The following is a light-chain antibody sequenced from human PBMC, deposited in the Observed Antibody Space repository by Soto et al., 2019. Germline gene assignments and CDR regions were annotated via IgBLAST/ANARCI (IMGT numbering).Light chain of an antibody. Sequence: EIVFTQSPGILSLSPGERATLACRASQSISSDHLAWYQQRPGQAPRLLIYDASNRATGIPARFSGSGSGTDFTLTISSLEPEDFAVYYCQQRSNWPLITFGQGTRLE. CDR1: QSISSD. V-gene: IGKV3-11*01. CDR2: DAS. J-gene: IGKJ5*01. CDR3: QQRSNWPLIT.